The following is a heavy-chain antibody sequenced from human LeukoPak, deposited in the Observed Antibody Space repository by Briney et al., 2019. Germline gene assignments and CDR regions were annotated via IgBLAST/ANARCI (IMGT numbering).Heavy chain of an antibody. V-gene: IGHV1-46*01. CDR1: GYTFTSYY. CDR2: INPSGGST. D-gene: IGHD5-18*01. J-gene: IGHJ1*01. CDR3: ARARGTSSLDTGAFQH. Sequence: ASVRVSCKASGYTFTSYYMHWVREAPGQGLGWMGIINPSGGSTSYAQKFQGRVTMPRDASTSTVYMELSSLRSEDTAAYYCARARGTSSLDTGAFQHWAQGTLVSVSS.